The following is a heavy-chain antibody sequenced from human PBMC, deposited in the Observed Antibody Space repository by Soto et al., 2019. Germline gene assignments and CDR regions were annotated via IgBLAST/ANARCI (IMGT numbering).Heavy chain of an antibody. CDR2: VIPIFGTT. V-gene: IGHV1-69*01. CDR3: ARSRPQVSDFPGVIPWDALDV. Sequence: QVQLVQSGAEMKKPGSSVRVSCKASGGALSSSGITWVRQAPGQGLEWVAGVIPIFGTTKNAPKFQGRVTVSADESTSTPYMELSSLTSEETAVYFCARSRPQVSDFPGVIPWDALDVWGQGTLVTVSS. J-gene: IGHJ3*01. D-gene: IGHD2-21*01. CDR1: GGALSSSG.